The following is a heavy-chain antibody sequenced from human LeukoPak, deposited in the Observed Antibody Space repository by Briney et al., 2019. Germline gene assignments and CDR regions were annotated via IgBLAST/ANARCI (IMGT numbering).Heavy chain of an antibody. CDR2: IYYSGST. Sequence: SQTLSLTCTVSGGSISSGGYYWSWIRQHPGKGLEWIVYIYYSGSTNYNPSLKSRVTISVDTSKNQFSLKLSSVTAADTAVYYCARGRGDKYCSSTSCYMYFQHWGQGTLVTVSS. D-gene: IGHD2-2*02. CDR1: GGSISSGGYY. J-gene: IGHJ1*01. V-gene: IGHV4-31*03. CDR3: ARGRGDKYCSSTSCYMYFQH.